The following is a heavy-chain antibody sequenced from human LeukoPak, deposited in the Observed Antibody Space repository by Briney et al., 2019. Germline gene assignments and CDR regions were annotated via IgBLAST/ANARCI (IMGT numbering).Heavy chain of an antibody. CDR2: IIPIFGTA. D-gene: IGHD5-24*01. CDR1: GCTFSSYA. V-gene: IGHV1-69*01. Sequence: ASVKVSFKASGCTFSSYAISWVRQAPGQGLEWMGGIIPIFGTANYAQKFQGRVTITADESTSTTYMELSSLRSEDTAVYYCTREDGYNSNPYYYYMDVWGKGTTVTISS. J-gene: IGHJ6*03. CDR3: TREDGYNSNPYYYYMDV.